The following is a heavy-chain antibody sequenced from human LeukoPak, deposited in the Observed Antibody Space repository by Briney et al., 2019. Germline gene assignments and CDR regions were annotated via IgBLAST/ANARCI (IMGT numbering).Heavy chain of an antibody. CDR1: GFTFDDYA. CDR3: AREGFRCSGGSCYDAFDI. D-gene: IGHD2-15*01. J-gene: IGHJ3*02. CDR2: IYYSGST. V-gene: IGHV4-59*12. Sequence: GSLRLSCAASGFTFDDYAMHWVRQPPGKGLEWIGYIYYSGSTNYNPSLKSRVIISVDTSKKQLSLKLSSVTAAGTAVYYCAREGFRCSGGSCYDAFDIWGQGTMVTVSS.